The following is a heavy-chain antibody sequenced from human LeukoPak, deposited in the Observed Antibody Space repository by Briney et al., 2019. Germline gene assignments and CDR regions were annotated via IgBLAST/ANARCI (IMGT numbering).Heavy chain of an antibody. CDR3: ARMIAAAGTTGGDYFNY. V-gene: IGHV3-53*01. D-gene: IGHD6-13*01. Sequence: PGGSLRLSCVVAGFIASSNYMTWVRQAPGKGLEWISLIYSGGSTYYADSVKGRFTISRDKSKNALYLQMNSLRAEDTAMYYCARMIAAAGTTGGDYFNYWGQGTLVTVSS. CDR1: GFIASSNY. CDR2: IYSGGST. J-gene: IGHJ4*02.